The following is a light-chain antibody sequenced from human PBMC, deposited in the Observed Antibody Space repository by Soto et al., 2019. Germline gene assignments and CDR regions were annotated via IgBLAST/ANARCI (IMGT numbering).Light chain of an antibody. CDR3: QQSYSRPWT. V-gene: IGKV1-39*01. CDR2: SAS. CDR1: QSISTY. Sequence: DIPMTQSPSSLSASVGDRVTITCRASQSISTYLNWYQQKPGKAPEFLIYSASSLQSGVPSRFSGSGSGTAFTLSCDSLQPEDFATYYCQQSYSRPWTFGQGTNVEL. J-gene: IGKJ1*01.